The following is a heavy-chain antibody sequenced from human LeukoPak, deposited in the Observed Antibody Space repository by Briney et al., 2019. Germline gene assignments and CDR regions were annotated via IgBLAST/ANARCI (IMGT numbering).Heavy chain of an antibody. J-gene: IGHJ4*02. CDR3: ARVPQLDYYDSSGYAFDY. V-gene: IGHV3-21*01. CDR2: ISSSSSYI. D-gene: IGHD3-22*01. CDR1: GFTFSSYS. Sequence: GGSLRLSCAASGFTFSSYSMNWVRQAPGKGLEWVSSISSSSSYIYYADSVKGRFTNSRDNAKNSLYLQMNSLRAEDTAVYYCARVPQLDYYDSSGYAFDYWGQGTLVTVSS.